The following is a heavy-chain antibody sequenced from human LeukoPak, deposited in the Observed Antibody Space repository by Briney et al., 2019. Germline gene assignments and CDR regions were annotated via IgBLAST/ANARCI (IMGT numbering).Heavy chain of an antibody. CDR1: GFTFDDYA. J-gene: IGHJ4*02. CDR3: AKDTGYYYDSSNYWV. V-gene: IGHV3-9*01. D-gene: IGHD3-22*01. CDR2: ISWNSGSI. Sequence: LRLSCAASGFTFDDYAMHWVRQPPGKGLEWVSGISWNSGSIGYADSVKGRFTISRDNAKNSLYLQMNSLRAEDTALYYCAKDTGYYYDSSNYWVWGQGTLVTVSS.